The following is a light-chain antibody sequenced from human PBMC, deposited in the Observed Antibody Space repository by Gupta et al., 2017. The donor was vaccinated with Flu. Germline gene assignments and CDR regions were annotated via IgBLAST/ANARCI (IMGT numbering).Light chain of an antibody. J-gene: IGKJ1*01. CDR3: QHGNSLPWT. Sequence: NQRNQAPSSLSASVGDRVTITCRASQSITSYLNWYQQKPEKAPKLLIYAASNLQSGVPSRFSGSGSGTDFTLTISRLQPEDFATYYCQHGNSLPWTFGQGTKVDIK. V-gene: IGKV1-39*01. CDR2: AAS. CDR1: QSITSY.